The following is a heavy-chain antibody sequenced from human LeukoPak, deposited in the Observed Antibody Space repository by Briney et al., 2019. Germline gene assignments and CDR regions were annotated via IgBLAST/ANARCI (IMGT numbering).Heavy chain of an antibody. CDR3: AADMDPTAPYNGVDP. CDR2: IVVGSGNT. Sequence: SVKVSCKASGFTFSGSAIQWVRQARGQRPEWIGWIVVGSGNTNYAQKFQERVTITRDMSTSTAYMELSSLRSEDTAVYYCAADMDPTAPYNGVDPGGKGTLVTVPS. J-gene: IGHJ5*02. CDR1: GFTFSGSA. D-gene: IGHD1-1*01. V-gene: IGHV1-58*02.